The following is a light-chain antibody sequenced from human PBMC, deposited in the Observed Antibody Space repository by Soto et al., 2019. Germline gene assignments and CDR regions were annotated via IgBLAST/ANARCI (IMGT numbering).Light chain of an antibody. Sequence: DIQMTQSPSTLSASVGDRVTITCRASQTIGNWLAWYQQKPGKAPKVLIFDASTLDGGVPSRFSGRRSGTDFTLTISSLQPSDFATYYCQQYNTYPLTFGGGTKVEI. CDR3: QQYNTYPLT. CDR2: DAS. V-gene: IGKV1-5*01. CDR1: QTIGNW. J-gene: IGKJ4*01.